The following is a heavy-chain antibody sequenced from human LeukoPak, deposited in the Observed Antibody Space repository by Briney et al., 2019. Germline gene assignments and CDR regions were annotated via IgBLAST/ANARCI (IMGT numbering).Heavy chain of an antibody. CDR3: ARLDCSADACYNY. Sequence: PSETLSLTCNVSGDSISSDYWSWIRQPPGKGLEWIGYINYIGRSSYNPALKSRVTISVDTSSNQVSLKLRSVTAADTAVYYCARLDCSADACYNYWGLGSLFTVSS. J-gene: IGHJ4*02. D-gene: IGHD2-15*01. CDR1: GDSISSDY. CDR2: INYIGRS. V-gene: IGHV4-59*08.